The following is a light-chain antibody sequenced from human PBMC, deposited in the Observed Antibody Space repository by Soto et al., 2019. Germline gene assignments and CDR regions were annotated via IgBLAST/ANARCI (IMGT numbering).Light chain of an antibody. Sequence: QSVLTQPPSVSAAPGQKVTISCSGSSSNIGNNYVSWYQQLPGTAPKLLIYDNNERPSGIPDRFSGSKSGTSATLGITGLQTGDEVDYYCGTWDSSLSAGVFGGGTKLTVL. CDR3: GTWDSSLSAGV. J-gene: IGLJ2*01. CDR1: SSNIGNNY. CDR2: DNN. V-gene: IGLV1-51*01.